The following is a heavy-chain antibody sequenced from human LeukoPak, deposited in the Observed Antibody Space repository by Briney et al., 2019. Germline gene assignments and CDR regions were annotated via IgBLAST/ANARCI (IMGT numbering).Heavy chain of an antibody. J-gene: IGHJ5*02. D-gene: IGHD3-10*01. Sequence: RGSLRLSCAASGFTFSSYSMNWVRQAPGKGLEWVSSISSSSSYIYYADSVKGRFTISRDNAKNSLYLQMNSLRAEDTAVYYCARVMVRGVILNWFDPWGQGTLVTVSS. CDR2: ISSSSSYI. CDR3: ARVMVRGVILNWFDP. CDR1: GFTFSSYS. V-gene: IGHV3-21*01.